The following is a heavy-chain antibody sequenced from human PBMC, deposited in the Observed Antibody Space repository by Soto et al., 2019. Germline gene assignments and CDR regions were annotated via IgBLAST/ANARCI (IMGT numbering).Heavy chain of an antibody. Sequence: GGSLRLSWAASGITFIADAMSWVRQAPGKGLEWVSAISGSGATTYYADSVKGRFTISRDKSKNTLYLQMNSLRAEDTALYYCAKSFSSNWYDYFDYWGQGSLVTVSS. CDR2: ISGSGATT. V-gene: IGHV3-23*01. CDR1: GITFIADA. J-gene: IGHJ4*02. CDR3: AKSFSSNWYDYFDY. D-gene: IGHD6-13*01.